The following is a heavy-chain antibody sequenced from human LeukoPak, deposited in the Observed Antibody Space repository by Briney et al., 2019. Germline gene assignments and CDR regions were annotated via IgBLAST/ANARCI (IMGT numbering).Heavy chain of an antibody. Sequence: GRSLRLSCAASGLTFTYYAMHWVRQAPAKGLEWVGVISYDATEKYYADSMKGRFTISRDNSKNTLYLLMNSLRSEDTAVYFCARDDERGIPTSYFDYWGQGTLVTVSS. V-gene: IGHV3-30*04. J-gene: IGHJ4*02. CDR3: ARDDERGIPTSYFDY. CDR1: GLTFTYYA. D-gene: IGHD3-16*01. CDR2: ISYDATEK.